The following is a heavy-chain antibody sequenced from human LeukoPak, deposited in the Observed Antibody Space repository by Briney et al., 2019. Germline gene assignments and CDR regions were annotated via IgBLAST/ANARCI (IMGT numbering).Heavy chain of an antibody. D-gene: IGHD3-10*01. Sequence: SETLSLTRAVYGGSLSDYYWSWIRQPPGKGLEWIGEINHSGSTNYNPSLKSRVTISVDTSKNQFSLKLSSVTAADTAVYYCARGQVSGVWGKGTTVTVSS. V-gene: IGHV4-34*01. J-gene: IGHJ6*04. CDR3: ARGQVSGV. CDR1: GGSLSDYY. CDR2: INHSGST.